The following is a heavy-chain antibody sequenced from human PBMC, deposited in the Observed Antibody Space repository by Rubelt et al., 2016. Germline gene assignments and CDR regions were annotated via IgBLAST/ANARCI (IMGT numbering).Heavy chain of an antibody. CDR3: ARRYNWSDDAFDI. D-gene: IGHD1-1*01. J-gene: IGHJ3*02. CDR2: SSGSTI. V-gene: IGHV3-11*01. Sequence: SSGSTIYYADSVKGRFTISRDNAKNSLYLQMNSLRAEDTAVYYCARRYNWSDDAFDIWGQGTMVTVSS.